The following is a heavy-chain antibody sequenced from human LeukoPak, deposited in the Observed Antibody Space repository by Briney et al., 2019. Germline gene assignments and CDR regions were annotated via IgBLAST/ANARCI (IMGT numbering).Heavy chain of an antibody. CDR3: AKHKYYDFWSGYYTSAQYYYYGMDV. D-gene: IGHD3-3*01. CDR2: ISGSGGST. V-gene: IGHV3-23*01. Sequence: GGSLRLSCAASGFTFSSYAMSWVRQAPGKGLKWVSAISGSGGSTYYADSVKGRFTISRDNSKNTLYLQMNSLRAEDTAVYYCAKHKYYDFWSGYYTSAQYYYYGMDVWGQGTTVTVSS. CDR1: GFTFSSYA. J-gene: IGHJ6*02.